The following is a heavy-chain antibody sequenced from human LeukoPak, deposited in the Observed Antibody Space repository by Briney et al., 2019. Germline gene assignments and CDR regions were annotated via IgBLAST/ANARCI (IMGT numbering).Heavy chain of an antibody. J-gene: IGHJ6*03. D-gene: IGHD3-9*01. Sequence: GASVKVSCKASGYTFTSYYMHWVRQAPGQGLEWMGIINPSGGSTSYAQKFQGRVTMTRNTSISTAYMELSSLRSEDTAVYYCARGQTARYFDWSKRPNYYYYYMDVWGKGTTVTISS. CDR3: ARGQTARYFDWSKRPNYYYYYMDV. V-gene: IGHV1-46*01. CDR1: GYTFTSYY. CDR2: INPSGGST.